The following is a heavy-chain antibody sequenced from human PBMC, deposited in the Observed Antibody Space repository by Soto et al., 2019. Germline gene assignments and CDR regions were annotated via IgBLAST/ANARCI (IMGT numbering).Heavy chain of an antibody. V-gene: IGHV4-31*03. D-gene: IGHD3-16*02. Sequence: QVQLQESGPGLVKPSQTLSLTCTVSGGSISSGGYYWSWIRQHPGKGLEWIGYIYYSGSTYYNPSLKSRVTISVDTSKNQFSLKLSSVTAADTAVYYCARDPHPGYDYIWGSYREEDAFDIWGQGTMVTVSS. J-gene: IGHJ3*02. CDR3: ARDPHPGYDYIWGSYREEDAFDI. CDR2: IYYSGST. CDR1: GGSISSGGYY.